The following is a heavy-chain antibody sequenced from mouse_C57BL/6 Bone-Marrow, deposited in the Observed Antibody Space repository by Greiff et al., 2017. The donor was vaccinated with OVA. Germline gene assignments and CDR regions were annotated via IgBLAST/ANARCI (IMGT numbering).Heavy chain of an antibody. V-gene: IGHV1-59*01. Sequence: VQLQQSGAELVRPGTSVKLSCKASGYTFTSSWMHWVKQRPGQGLEWIGVIDPADRYTNYNPKFKGKATLTVDTSSSTAYMQLSSLTSEDAAVYYGAAWYYEGWGTGTTVTVSS. CDR1: GYTFTSSW. CDR2: IDPADRYT. CDR3: AAWYYEG. J-gene: IGHJ1*03.